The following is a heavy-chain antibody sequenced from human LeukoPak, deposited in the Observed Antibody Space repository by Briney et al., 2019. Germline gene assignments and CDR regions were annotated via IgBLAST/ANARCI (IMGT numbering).Heavy chain of an antibody. CDR3: EKDLREEHFIRGVWEWSFHL. Sequence: PGRCRSLACAASRLTFSSYCMQWVSHAPTRVREWVAAIRYDGGNKLYADSVEGRFTISRDNSKNTLYLQMNSLRAEDTAVDYCEKDLREEHFIRGVWEWSFHLWGQGTLVTVSS. V-gene: IGHV3-33*06. CDR1: RLTFSSYC. D-gene: IGHD3-3*01. CDR2: IRYDGGNK. J-gene: IGHJ1*01.